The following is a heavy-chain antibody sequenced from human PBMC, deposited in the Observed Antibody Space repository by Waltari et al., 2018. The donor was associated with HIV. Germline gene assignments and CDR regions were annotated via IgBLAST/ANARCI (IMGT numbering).Heavy chain of an antibody. D-gene: IGHD2-2*01. CDR3: ARDPQYCSSTSCSYYFDY. CDR2: ISYDGSNK. J-gene: IGHJ4*02. CDR1: GFTFSSYA. Sequence: QVQLVESGGGVVQPGRSLRLSCAASGFTFSSYAMHWVRQAPGKGLEVVAVISYDGSNKYYADCGKGRFTISRDNSKNTLYLQMKSLRAEDTAVYYCARDPQYCSSTSCSYYFDYWGQGTLVTVSS. V-gene: IGHV3-30-3*01.